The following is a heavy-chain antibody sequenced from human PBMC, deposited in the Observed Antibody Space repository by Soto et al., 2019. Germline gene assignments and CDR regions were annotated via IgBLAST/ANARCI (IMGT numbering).Heavy chain of an antibody. J-gene: IGHJ6*03. D-gene: IGHD3-3*01. CDR2: MNPNSGNT. CDR1: GYTFTSYD. CDR3: ATVRRGFGYDFWSYYYYMDV. V-gene: IGHV1-8*01. Sequence: ASVKVSCKASGYTFTSYDINWVRQATGQGLEWMGWMNPNSGNTGYAQKFQGRVTMTRNTSISTAYMELSSLRSEDTAVYYCATVRRGFGYDFWSYYYYMDVWGKGTTVTVSS.